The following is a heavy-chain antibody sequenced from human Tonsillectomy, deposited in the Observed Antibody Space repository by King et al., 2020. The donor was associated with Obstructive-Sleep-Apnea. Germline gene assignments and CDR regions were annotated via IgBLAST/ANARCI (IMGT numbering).Heavy chain of an antibody. J-gene: IGHJ4*02. Sequence: VQLVESGGGLVQPGGSLRLSCAVSGFTFSNYVMNWIRQAPGKGLEWVSSISESDGRTFYRDSVKGRFTISRDNSQNILYLQMDILRAEDTALYYCARRGPGWGFFDYWGQGVLVTVSS. CDR3: ARRGPGWGFFDY. CDR2: ISESDGRT. CDR1: GFTFSNYV. D-gene: IGHD6-19*01. V-gene: IGHV3-23*04.